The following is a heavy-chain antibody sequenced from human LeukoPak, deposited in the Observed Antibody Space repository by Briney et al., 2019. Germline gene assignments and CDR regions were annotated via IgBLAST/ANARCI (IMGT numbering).Heavy chain of an antibody. V-gene: IGHV3-20*04. CDR2: INWNGGRT. CDR1: GFTFDDYG. J-gene: IGHJ4*02. D-gene: IGHD3-22*01. Sequence: GGSLRLSCAASGFTFDDYGMSWVRQAPGKGLEWVSGINWNGGRTGYADSVKGRFTISRDNAKNSLYLQMNSLRAEDTALYYCARDSGGSGYYYNPLPFDYWGQGTLVTVSS. CDR3: ARDSGGSGYYYNPLPFDY.